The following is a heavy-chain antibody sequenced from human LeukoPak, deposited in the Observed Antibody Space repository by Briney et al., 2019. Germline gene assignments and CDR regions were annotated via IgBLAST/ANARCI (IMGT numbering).Heavy chain of an antibody. CDR3: ARDRDGGVGTIDY. V-gene: IGHV1-2*06. D-gene: IGHD3-3*01. J-gene: IGHJ4*02. CDR2: IDTNSGGI. CDR1: GYTFIGYW. Sequence: ASVKVSCKASGYTFIGYWMHWVRQAPGQGLEWMGRIDTNSGGISYAQKFQGRVTMTRDTSISTAYMELSSLKFDDTAVYYCARDRDGGVGTIDYWGQGTLVPVSS.